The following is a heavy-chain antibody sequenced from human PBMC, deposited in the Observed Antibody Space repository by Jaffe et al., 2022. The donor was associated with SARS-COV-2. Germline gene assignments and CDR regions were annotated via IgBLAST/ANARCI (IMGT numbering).Heavy chain of an antibody. V-gene: IGHV4-31*03. D-gene: IGHD3-3*01. CDR3: ARVNPDFESDWFDP. Sequence: QVQLQESGPGLVKPSQTLSLTCTVSGGSISSGGYYWSWIRQHPGKGLEWIGYIYYSGSTYYNPSLKSRVTISVDTSKNQFSLKLSSVTAADTAVYYCARVNPDFESDWFDPWGQGTLVTVSS. CDR2: IYYSGST. CDR1: GGSISSGGYY. J-gene: IGHJ5*02.